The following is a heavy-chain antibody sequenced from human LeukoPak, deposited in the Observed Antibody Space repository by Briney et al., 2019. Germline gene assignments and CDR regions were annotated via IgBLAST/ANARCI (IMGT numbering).Heavy chain of an antibody. J-gene: IGHJ4*02. V-gene: IGHV3-53*01. CDR1: GFTVSSNY. Sequence: GGSLRLSCAASGFTVSSNYMSWVRQAPGKGLEWVSVIYSGGSTYYADSVKGRFTISRDNSKNTLYLQMNSLRAEDTAVYYCASDYCSGDTCYSIDYWGQGTLVTVSS. CDR2: IYSGGST. D-gene: IGHD2-15*01. CDR3: ASDYCSGDTCYSIDY.